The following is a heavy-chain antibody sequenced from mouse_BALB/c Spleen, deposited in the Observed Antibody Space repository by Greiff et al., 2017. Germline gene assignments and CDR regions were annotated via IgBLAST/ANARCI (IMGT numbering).Heavy chain of an antibody. V-gene: IGHV3-6*02. J-gene: IGHJ4*01. Sequence: DVQLVESGPGLVKPSQSLSLTCSVTGYSITSGYYWNWIRQFPGNKLEWMGYISYDGSNNYNPSLKNRISITRDTSENQFFLKLNSVTTEDTATYYCARDGYYDYYAMDYWGQGTSVTVSS. CDR2: ISYDGSN. CDR3: ARDGYYDYYAMDY. D-gene: IGHD2-3*01. CDR1: GYSITSGYY.